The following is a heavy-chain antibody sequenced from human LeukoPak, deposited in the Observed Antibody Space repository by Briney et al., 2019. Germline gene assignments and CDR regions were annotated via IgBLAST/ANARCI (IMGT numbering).Heavy chain of an antibody. V-gene: IGHV1-8*01. D-gene: IGHD6-13*01. CDR2: MNPNNGNT. CDR3: ARLASSSWPLYYYYGMDV. Sequence: GALVKVSCKASGYTFTSYDINWVRQATGQGLEWMGWMNPNNGNTGYAQKFQGRVTMTRSTSISTAYMELSSLRSEDTAVYYCARLASSSWPLYYYYGMDVWGQGTTVTVSS. J-gene: IGHJ6*02. CDR1: GYTFTSYD.